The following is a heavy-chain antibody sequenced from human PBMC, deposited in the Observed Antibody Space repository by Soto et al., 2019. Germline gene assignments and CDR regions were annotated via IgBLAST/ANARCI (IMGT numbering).Heavy chain of an antibody. Sequence: QVQLVQSGAEVKKPGSSVKVSCKASGGIFSSYAITWVRQAPGQGLEWLGGIIPVFSTTNYAQRFQGRVTITADKSTSTAYMELSSLRSEDTAVYYCARVGEPGSGWLDPWGQGTLVTVSS. J-gene: IGHJ5*02. CDR1: GGIFSSYA. D-gene: IGHD3-10*01. CDR3: ARVGEPGSGWLDP. V-gene: IGHV1-69*06. CDR2: IIPVFSTT.